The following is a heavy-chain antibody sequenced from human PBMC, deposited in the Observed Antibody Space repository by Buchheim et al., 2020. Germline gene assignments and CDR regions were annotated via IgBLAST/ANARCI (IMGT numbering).Heavy chain of an antibody. V-gene: IGHV3-66*01. Sequence: EVQLVESGGGLVQPGGSLRLSCAASGFTVSSNYMSWVRQAPGKGLEWVSVIYSGGSTYYADPVKGRFTISRDNSKNTLYLQMNSLRAEDTAVYYCARDSGYYYDSSGYYDPWGQGTL. CDR1: GFTVSSNY. D-gene: IGHD3-22*01. CDR2: IYSGGST. J-gene: IGHJ5*02. CDR3: ARDSGYYYDSSGYYDP.